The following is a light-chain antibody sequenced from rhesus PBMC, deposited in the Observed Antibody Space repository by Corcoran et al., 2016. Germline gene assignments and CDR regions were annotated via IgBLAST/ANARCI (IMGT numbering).Light chain of an antibody. CDR2: RTS. Sequence: IVLTQSPTSMAVSQGERVTISCTASSSVTTAYLHWYQQKPGFPPRLLVYRTSSLASGVPARFSGSGSGTSYTLTIGSMEAEDAATYNCQQGNYIPWTIGQGTKVEVK. V-gene: IGKV3S9*01. CDR1: SSVTTAY. CDR3: QQGNYIPWT. J-gene: IGKJ1*01.